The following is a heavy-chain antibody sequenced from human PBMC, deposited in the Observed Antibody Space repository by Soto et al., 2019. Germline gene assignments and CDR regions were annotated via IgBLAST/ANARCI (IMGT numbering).Heavy chain of an antibody. V-gene: IGHV3-33*01. CDR2: IWYDGSNK. CDR1: GFTFSSYG. D-gene: IGHD3-10*01. Sequence: QVQLVESGGGVVQPGRSLRLSCAASGFTFSSYGMHWVRQAPGKGLEWVAVIWYDGSNKYYADSVKGRFTISRDNSKNTLYLQMNGLRAEDTAVYYCARDSYGSGMRYYYGMDVWGQGTTVTVSS. CDR3: ARDSYGSGMRYYYGMDV. J-gene: IGHJ6*02.